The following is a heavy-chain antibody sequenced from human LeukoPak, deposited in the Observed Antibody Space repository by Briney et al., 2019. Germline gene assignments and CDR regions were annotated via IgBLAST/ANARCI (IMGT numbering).Heavy chain of an antibody. V-gene: IGHV1-18*01. CDR2: ISAYNGNT. CDR3: AREPYCSSTSCYEGTYPDYYYYGMDV. J-gene: IGHJ6*02. CDR1: GYTFNSYG. D-gene: IGHD2-2*01. Sequence: ASVKVSCKASGYTFNSYGISWVRQAPGQGLEWMGWISAYNGNTNYAQKLQGRVTMTTDTSTSTAYMELRSLRSDDTAVYYCAREPYCSSTSCYEGTYPDYYYYGMDVWGQGTTVTVSS.